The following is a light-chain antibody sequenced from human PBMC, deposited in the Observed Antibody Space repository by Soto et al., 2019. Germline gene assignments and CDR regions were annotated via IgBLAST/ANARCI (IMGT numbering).Light chain of an antibody. CDR2: DVS. J-gene: IGLJ2*01. V-gene: IGLV2-14*01. CDR3: SSYTSSSTLVV. Sequence: QSSLTQPSSVSGSPGQSITISCPRNSRDVGGYNYVSWYQQHPGKAPKLMINDVSNRPSGVSNRFSGSKSGNTASLTISGLQAEDEADYYCSSYTSSSTLVVFGGGTKVTVL. CDR1: SRDVGGYNY.